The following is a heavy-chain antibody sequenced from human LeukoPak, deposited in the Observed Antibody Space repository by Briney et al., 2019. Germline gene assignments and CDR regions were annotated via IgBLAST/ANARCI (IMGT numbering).Heavy chain of an antibody. J-gene: IGHJ4*02. Sequence: GGSLRLSCAASGFTFSSYAMHWVRQAPGKGLEWVAVISYDGSNKYYADSVKGRFTISRDNSKNTLYLQMNSLKTEDTAVYFCTTYKTGTTYWGQGTLVTVSS. CDR2: ISYDGSNK. CDR1: GFTFSSYA. CDR3: TTYKTGTTY. V-gene: IGHV3-30-3*01. D-gene: IGHD1-7*01.